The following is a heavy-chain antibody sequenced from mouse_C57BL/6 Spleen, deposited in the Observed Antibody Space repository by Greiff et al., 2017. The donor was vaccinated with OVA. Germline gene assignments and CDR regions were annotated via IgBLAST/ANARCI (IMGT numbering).Heavy chain of an antibody. J-gene: IGHJ2*01. CDR2: ISYDGSN. V-gene: IGHV3-6*01. CDR3: ARESSNPYFDY. CDR1: GYSITSGYY. Sequence: ESGPGLVKPSQSLSLTCSVTGYSITSGYYWNWIRQFPGNKLEWMGYISYDGSNNYNPSLKNRISITRDTSKNQFFLKLNSVTTEDTATYYCARESSNPYFDYWGQGTTLTVSS. D-gene: IGHD2-5*01.